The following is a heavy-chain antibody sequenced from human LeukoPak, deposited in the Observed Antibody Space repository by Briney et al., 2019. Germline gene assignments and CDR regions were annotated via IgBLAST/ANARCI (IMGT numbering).Heavy chain of an antibody. CDR2: IYYSGDT. Sequence: SETLSLTCTVSDGAIAGYSWSWIRQPPGKGLEWIGYIYYSGDTNYNPSLQSRVTVSVDTSKNQFSLKLSSVTAADTAAYYCARDRFDDSNGYYYHSYYYMNVWGKGTTVTVSS. J-gene: IGHJ6*03. D-gene: IGHD3-22*01. CDR1: DGAIAGYS. CDR3: ARDRFDDSNGYYYHSYYYMNV. V-gene: IGHV4-59*12.